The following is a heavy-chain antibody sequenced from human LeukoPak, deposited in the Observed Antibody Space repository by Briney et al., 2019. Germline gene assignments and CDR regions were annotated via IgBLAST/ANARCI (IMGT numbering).Heavy chain of an antibody. CDR3: ATRDHYYGSGSYNY. V-gene: IGHV3-48*03. CDR1: GFTFSGYE. Sequence: GGSLRLSCAASGFTFSGYEMNWVRQAPGKGLEWVSYISSSGSTIYYADSVKGRFTISRDNAKNSLYLQMNSLRAEDTAVYYCATRDHYYGSGSYNYWGQGTLVTVSS. D-gene: IGHD3-10*01. J-gene: IGHJ4*02. CDR2: ISSSGSTI.